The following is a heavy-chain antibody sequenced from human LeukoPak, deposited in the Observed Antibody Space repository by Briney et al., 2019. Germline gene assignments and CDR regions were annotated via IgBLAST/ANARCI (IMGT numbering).Heavy chain of an antibody. J-gene: IGHJ4*02. D-gene: IGHD6-13*01. Sequence: PGGSPRLSCAASGFTFSSYWMSWVRQAPGEGLEWVAKINQDGTEKAYVDSVRGRFTISRDNAKNSLFLQMNSLRAEDTAVYYCARRPLIAAAGTWWGQGTLVTVSS. V-gene: IGHV3-7*03. CDR2: INQDGTEK. CDR3: ARRPLIAAAGTW. CDR1: GFTFSSYW.